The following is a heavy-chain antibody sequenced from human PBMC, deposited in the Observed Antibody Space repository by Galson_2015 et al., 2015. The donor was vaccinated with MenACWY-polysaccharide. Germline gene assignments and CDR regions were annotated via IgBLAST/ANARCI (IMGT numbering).Heavy chain of an antibody. V-gene: IGHV3-30*18. Sequence: SLRLSCAVTGFTFSDYAIHWVRQAPGKGLEWLAVISYDGTNKYYSDSVKGRFTISRDNSKDMVYLHMSSLRGEDTAIYFCAEDRPRRGLPVCYYGRDGWGRGTTVTGSS. J-gene: IGHJ6*02. CDR2: ISYDGTNK. D-gene: IGHD2-21*02. CDR3: AEDRPRRGLPVCYYGRDG. CDR1: GFTFSDYA.